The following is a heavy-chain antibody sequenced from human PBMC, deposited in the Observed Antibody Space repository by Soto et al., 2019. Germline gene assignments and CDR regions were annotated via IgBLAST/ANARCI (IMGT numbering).Heavy chain of an antibody. CDR2: IYYGGST. V-gene: IGHV4-31*03. J-gene: IGHJ4*02. CDR1: GCSISRDCHF. Sequence: QVHLPGAGPGLGKPSQTLSLTCPCPGCSISRDCHFWNWVRQHPGKGLEYIGYIYYGGSTYYNPSLKSRVTISADTSKNQFSLKLSSVTAADTAVYYCAREVAATTHFDYWGQGTLVTVSS. D-gene: IGHD5-12*01. CDR3: AREVAATTHFDY.